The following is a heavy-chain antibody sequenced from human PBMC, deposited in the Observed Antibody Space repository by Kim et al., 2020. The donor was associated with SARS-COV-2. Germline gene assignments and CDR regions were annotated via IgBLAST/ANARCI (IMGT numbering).Heavy chain of an antibody. Sequence: GALRLSCAASGFTFSDYYMGWIRQAPGKGLEWVSYITSSGNTTYYADSLKGRFTVSRDNAKNLLYLQMNSLRVEDTAVYYCARGPLGGVWGQGTLVTVSS. CDR3: ARGPLGGV. V-gene: IGHV3-11*01. D-gene: IGHD3-3*01. CDR2: ITSSGNTT. J-gene: IGHJ4*02. CDR1: GFTFSDYY.